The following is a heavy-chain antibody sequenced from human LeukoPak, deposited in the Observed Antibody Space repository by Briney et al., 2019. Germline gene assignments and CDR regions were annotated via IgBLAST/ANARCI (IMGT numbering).Heavy chain of an antibody. V-gene: IGHV1-46*01. D-gene: IGHD6-19*01. Sequence: ASVKVSCKASEYTFTSFYIHWVRQAPGQGLEWMGIINPSGGSTSYAQKFQGRVAMTRDTSTSTVYVDLSSLISEDTAMYYCARVQWLAPQYYFDYWGQGTLVTVSS. CDR3: ARVQWLAPQYYFDY. CDR1: EYTFTSFY. J-gene: IGHJ4*02. CDR2: INPSGGST.